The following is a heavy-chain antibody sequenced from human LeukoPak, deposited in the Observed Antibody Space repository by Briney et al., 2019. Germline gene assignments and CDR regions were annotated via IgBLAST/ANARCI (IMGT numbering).Heavy chain of an antibody. Sequence: PGGSLRLSCAASGFTFSGYAMHWVRQAPGKGLEWVAVISYDGSNKYYADSVKDRFTTSRDNSKNTLYLQMNSLRAEDTAVYYCARDLIQFAHYYDSSGSISLGYWGQGTLVTVSS. D-gene: IGHD3-22*01. J-gene: IGHJ4*02. CDR1: GFTFSGYA. CDR2: ISYDGSNK. V-gene: IGHV3-30*04. CDR3: ARDLIQFAHYYDSSGSISLGY.